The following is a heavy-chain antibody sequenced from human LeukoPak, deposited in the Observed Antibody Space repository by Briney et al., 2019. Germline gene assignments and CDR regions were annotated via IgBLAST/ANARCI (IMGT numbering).Heavy chain of an antibody. CDR3: ARVRGYSYGSDAFDI. J-gene: IGHJ3*02. Sequence: SETLSLTCTVSGGSISSYYWSWIRQPPGKGLEWIGYIYYSGSTNYNPSLKSRVTISVDTSKKQFSLKLSFVTAADTAVYYCARVRGYSYGSDAFDIWGQGTMVTVSS. CDR2: IYYSGST. CDR1: GGSISSYY. V-gene: IGHV4-59*01. D-gene: IGHD5-18*01.